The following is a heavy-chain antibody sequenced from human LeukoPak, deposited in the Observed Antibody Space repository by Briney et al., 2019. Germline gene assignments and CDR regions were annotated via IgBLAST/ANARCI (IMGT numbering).Heavy chain of an antibody. CDR3: ARDHINVNAFDI. V-gene: IGHV3-53*01. J-gene: IGHJ3*02. D-gene: IGHD3-16*02. CDR2: IYSSGST. CDR1: GFTATTNY. Sequence: GSLSLSCAVSGFTATTNYMRWVRQPPGKGLEGVSVIYSSGSTSYADSVKGRFTISSDSSKNTVYLQMNSLRAEDTAVYYCARDHINVNAFDIWGQGTMVTVSS.